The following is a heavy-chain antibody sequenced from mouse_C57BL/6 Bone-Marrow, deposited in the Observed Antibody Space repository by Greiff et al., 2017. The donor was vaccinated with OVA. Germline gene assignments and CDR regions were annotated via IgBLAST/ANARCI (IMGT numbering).Heavy chain of an antibody. D-gene: IGHD2-12*01. CDR1: GYTFTDYE. CDR2: IAPETGGT. Sequence: QVQLQQSGAELVRPGASVTLSCKASGYTFTDYELHWVKQTPVHGLEWIGAIAPETGGTAYNQKFKGKAILTADKSSSTAYMELRSLTSEDSAVDYCTRSYSNDGDFDYWGQGTTLTVSS. CDR3: TRSYSNDGDFDY. J-gene: IGHJ2*01. V-gene: IGHV1-15*01.